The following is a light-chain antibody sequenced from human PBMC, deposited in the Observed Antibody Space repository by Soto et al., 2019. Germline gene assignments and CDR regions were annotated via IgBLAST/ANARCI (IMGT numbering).Light chain of an antibody. CDR1: QSVSSTY. CDR3: QQYGSSPFA. CDR2: GAS. V-gene: IGKV3-20*01. Sequence: EIVLTQSPGTLSSSPGERATLSCRASQSVSSTYLAWYQQKPGQAPRLLIYGASNRATGIPDRFSGSGSGTDFTLTISRLEPEDFAVYYCQQYGSSPFAFGPGTKVDI. J-gene: IGKJ3*01.